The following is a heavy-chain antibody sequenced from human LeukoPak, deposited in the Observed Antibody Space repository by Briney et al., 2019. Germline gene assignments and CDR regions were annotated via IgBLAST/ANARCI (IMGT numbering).Heavy chain of an antibody. V-gene: IGHV3-30*02. J-gene: IGHJ4*02. CDR1: GFMLSSYW. Sequence: GGSLRLSCAASGFMLSSYWMSWVRQAPGKGLEWVAFIRNDGRNKYYADSVKGRFTISRDNSKNTLYLQMNSLRAEDTAVYYCAKGLRKLIVGSTEYYFDYWGQGTLVTVSS. CDR3: AKGLRKLIVGSTEYYFDY. CDR2: IRNDGRNK. D-gene: IGHD1-26*01.